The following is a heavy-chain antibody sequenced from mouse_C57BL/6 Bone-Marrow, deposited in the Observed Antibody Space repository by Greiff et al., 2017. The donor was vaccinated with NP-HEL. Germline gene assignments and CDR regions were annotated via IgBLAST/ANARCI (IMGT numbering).Heavy chain of an antibody. Sequence: QVQLKQSGAELVKPGASVKLSCKASGYTFTSYWMHWVKQRPGQGLEWIGMIHPNSGSTNYNEKFKSKATLTVDKSSSTAYMQLSSLTSEDSVVYYCAREGRGPWFAYWGQGTLVTVSA. V-gene: IGHV1-64*01. CDR2: IHPNSGST. CDR3: AREGRGPWFAY. CDR1: GYTFTSYW. J-gene: IGHJ3*01.